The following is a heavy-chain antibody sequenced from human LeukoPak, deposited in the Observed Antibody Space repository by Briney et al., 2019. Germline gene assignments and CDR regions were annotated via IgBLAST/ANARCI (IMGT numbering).Heavy chain of an antibody. J-gene: IGHJ1*01. D-gene: IGHD2-21*02. V-gene: IGHV3-23*01. CDR2: VTGSGANS. CDR3: ARDLGAFLLVVTAIPEYFQH. Sequence: PGGSLRLSCAASGFPFSTYAMNWVRQAPGKGLEWVSAVTGSGANSYYADSVKGRFTISRDNSKNTLYLQMNSLRAEDTAVYYCARDLGAFLLVVTAIPEYFQHWGQGTLVTVSS. CDR1: GFPFSTYA.